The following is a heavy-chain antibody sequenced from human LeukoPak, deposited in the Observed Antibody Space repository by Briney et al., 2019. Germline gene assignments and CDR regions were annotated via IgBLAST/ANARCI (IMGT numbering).Heavy chain of an antibody. CDR1: GFTFSSQG. CDR3: AKMQGYFDY. CDR2: ITGSGSIT. Sequence: GGSLRLSCAASGFTFSSQGMSWVRQAPGKGLEWVSAITGSGSITYYSDSVKGRFAISRDNSRNTVYLQLNSLRVEDTAVYYCAKMQGYFDYWGQGTLVTVSS. J-gene: IGHJ4*02. V-gene: IGHV3-23*01.